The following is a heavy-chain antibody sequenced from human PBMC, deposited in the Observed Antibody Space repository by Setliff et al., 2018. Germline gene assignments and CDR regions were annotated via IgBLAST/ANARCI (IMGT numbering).Heavy chain of an antibody. CDR2: ISPYNGNT. J-gene: IGHJ4*02. CDR1: GFSFTSFG. V-gene: IGHV1-18*01. D-gene: IGHD5-12*01. CDR3: ARSSGPRVVLAADFDY. Sequence: ASVKVSCKTSGFSFTSFGFSWVRQAPGQGPEWMGCISPYNGNTNYAQKFQDRVTMTTDTSTATVYMELKNLRSDDTAVYYCARSSGPRVVLAADFDYWGQGTLVTVSS.